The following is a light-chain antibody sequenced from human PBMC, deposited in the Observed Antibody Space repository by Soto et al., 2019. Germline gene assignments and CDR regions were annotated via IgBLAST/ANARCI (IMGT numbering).Light chain of an antibody. CDR2: EVR. Sequence: QSALTQPASVSGSPGQSITISCTGTSSDIRAYNFVSWYQQHPGKAPKLMIFEVRNRPSGVSNRFSGSKADNTASLTISGLQAEDEAEYYCSSYTTSNTWVFGGGTKLTVL. CDR1: SSDIRAYNF. CDR3: SSYTTSNTWV. J-gene: IGLJ3*02. V-gene: IGLV2-14*01.